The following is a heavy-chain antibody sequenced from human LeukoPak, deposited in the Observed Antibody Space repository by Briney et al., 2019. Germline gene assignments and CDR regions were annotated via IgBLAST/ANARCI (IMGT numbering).Heavy chain of an antibody. CDR1: GLTFSSSS. D-gene: IGHD3-10*01. V-gene: IGHV3-21*01. CDR3: AGSRGTRITMFRVFDY. CDR2: ISSTSEYI. Sequence: PGGSLRLSCVVSGLTFSSSSMAWVRQAPGKGLEWVSSISSTSEYIFQKDSLKGRFTISRDNAKNSVFLQMNSLRAEDTAVYYCAGSRGTRITMFRVFDYWGQGTLVTVSS. J-gene: IGHJ4*02.